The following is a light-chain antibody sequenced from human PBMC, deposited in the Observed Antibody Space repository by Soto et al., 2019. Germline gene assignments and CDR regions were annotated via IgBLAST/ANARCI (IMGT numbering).Light chain of an antibody. J-gene: IGLJ1*01. Sequence: QSAVAQVASVSGSPGQSINISCTGTSSDVGAYDFVSWYQQHPDKAPKLMIYEVSNRPSGVSYRFSGSKSVNTATLTISGLQAEDEADYYCSSYTTISTRVFGPGTKVTVL. CDR2: EVS. CDR3: SSYTTISTRV. CDR1: SSDVGAYDF. V-gene: IGLV2-14*03.